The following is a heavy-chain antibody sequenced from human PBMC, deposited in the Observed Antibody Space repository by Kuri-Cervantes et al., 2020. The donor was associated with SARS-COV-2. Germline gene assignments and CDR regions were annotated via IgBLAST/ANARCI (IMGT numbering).Heavy chain of an antibody. J-gene: IGHJ5*02. Sequence: ASVKVSCKASGSTFSGSAIQWVRQARGQRLEWIGWIVVGSGNTDYAREFQERVTITRDMSTTTVYMELSGLRSDDTAMYYCAPFYYRSINNWSDPWGHGTQVTGSS. V-gene: IGHV1-58*02. CDR2: IVVGSGNT. CDR3: APFYYRSINNWSDP. CDR1: GSTFSGSA. D-gene: IGHD3-10*01.